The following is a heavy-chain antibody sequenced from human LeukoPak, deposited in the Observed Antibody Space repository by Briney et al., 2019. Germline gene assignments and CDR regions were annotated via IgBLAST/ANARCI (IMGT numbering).Heavy chain of an antibody. CDR2: ISSSSSTI. V-gene: IGHV3-48*01. D-gene: IGHD2-15*01. Sequence: GGSLRLSCAASGFTFSSYSMNWVRQAPGKGLGWVSYISSSSSTIYYADSVKGRFTISRDNAKTSLYLQMNSLRAEDTAVYYCAKVADYYYMDVWGKGTTVTVPS. J-gene: IGHJ6*03. CDR1: GFTFSSYS. CDR3: AKVADYYYMDV.